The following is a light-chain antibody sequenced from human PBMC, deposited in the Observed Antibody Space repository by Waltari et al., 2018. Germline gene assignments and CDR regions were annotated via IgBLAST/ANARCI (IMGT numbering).Light chain of an antibody. V-gene: IGLV2-8*01. CDR1: RSDVGGYDF. Sequence: QSALTQPPSASGSPGQSVTISCTGTRSDVGGYDFVSWYQQHPGKAPKLIIFEVNKCPSGGRDRFSGAKSGNTASLTIYGLQPEDEADYYCSSYAGSNNFVVFGGGTKLTVL. CDR3: SSYAGSNNFVV. J-gene: IGLJ2*01. CDR2: EVN.